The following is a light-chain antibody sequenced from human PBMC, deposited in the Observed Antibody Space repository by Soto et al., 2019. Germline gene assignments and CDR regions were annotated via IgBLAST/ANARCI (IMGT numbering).Light chain of an antibody. CDR3: QRYNNWPLT. Sequence: EIVLTQSPAALSVSPGERVTLSCRASQGIGSTLAWYQQKPGQTPRILIYDSSNRAIGIPTRFTGSRSGTEFTITINGLQSEDFAFYYCQRYNNWPLTFGGGTKVEIK. CDR2: DSS. V-gene: IGKV3-15*01. CDR1: QGIGST. J-gene: IGKJ4*01.